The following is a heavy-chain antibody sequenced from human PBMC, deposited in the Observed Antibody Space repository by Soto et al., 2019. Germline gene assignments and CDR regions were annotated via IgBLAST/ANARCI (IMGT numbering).Heavy chain of an antibody. V-gene: IGHV4-30-2*01. Sequence: SETLSLTCAVSGGSISNGGYSWSWIRQPPWKGLEWIGYIYHSGSTYYNPSLKSRVTISVDRSKNQFSLKLSSVTAADTAVYYGARDVSIAQKRSCDGMGVRGEGXTVTGSA. CDR2: IYHSGST. J-gene: IGHJ6*04. CDR3: ARDVSIAQKRSCDGMGV. D-gene: IGHD2-21*01. CDR1: GGSISNGGYS.